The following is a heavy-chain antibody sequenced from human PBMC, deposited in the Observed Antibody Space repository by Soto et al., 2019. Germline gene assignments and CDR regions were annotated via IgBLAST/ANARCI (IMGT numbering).Heavy chain of an antibody. J-gene: IGHJ4*02. CDR3: ARSVAVPGAHIDY. CDR2: VYYTGST. CDR1: GGSISGSY. V-gene: IGHV4-59*01. D-gene: IGHD6-19*01. Sequence: SETLSLTCSVSGGSISGSYWSWIRQSPGKGLEWLGYVYYTGSTNYSPSLRSRVSISVDTSKNEFSLRLSSVTAADTAVYFCARSVAVPGAHIDYWGQGTQVIVSS.